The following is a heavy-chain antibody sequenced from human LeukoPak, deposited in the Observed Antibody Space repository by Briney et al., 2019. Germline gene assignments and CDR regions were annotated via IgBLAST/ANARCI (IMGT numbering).Heavy chain of an antibody. CDR2: INSDGSTT. CDR1: GFTFSNYW. Sequence: PGGSLRLSCAASGFTFSNYWMYWVRQAPGKGLVWVSSINSDGSTTRYADSVKGRFTISRDNAKNTLYLQMNSLTAEDTAVYYCVTVGPLVRTGGNWGQGTLVTVSS. CDR3: VTVGPLVRTGGN. D-gene: IGHD6-6*01. V-gene: IGHV3-74*01. J-gene: IGHJ4*02.